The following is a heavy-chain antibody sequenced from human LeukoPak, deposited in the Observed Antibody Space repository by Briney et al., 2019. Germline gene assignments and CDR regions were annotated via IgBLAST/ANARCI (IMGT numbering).Heavy chain of an antibody. V-gene: IGHV3-23*01. CDR2: SSGSGGST. J-gene: IGHJ4*02. CDR3: ARVIRLRYFDWFDY. CDR1: GFTFSSYA. D-gene: IGHD3-9*01. Sequence: GGSLRLSCTASGFTFSSYAMSWVRQAPGKGLEWVSVSSGSGGSTYYADSVKGRFTISRDNARSSMYLQMNSLTAQDTAVYYCARVIRLRYFDWFDYWGQGTLVTVSS.